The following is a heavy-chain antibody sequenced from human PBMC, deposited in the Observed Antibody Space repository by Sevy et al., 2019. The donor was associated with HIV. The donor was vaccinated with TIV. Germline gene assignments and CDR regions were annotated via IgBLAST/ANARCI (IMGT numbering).Heavy chain of an antibody. CDR3: ASEAVAGGLGGYYYYGMDV. Sequence: ASVKVSCKASGYTFTGYYMHWVRQAPGQGLEWMGWINPNSGGTNYAQTFQGRVTMTRDTSISTAYMELSRLRSDDTAVYYCASEAVAGGLGGYYYYGMDVWGQGTTVTVSS. D-gene: IGHD6-19*01. J-gene: IGHJ6*02. V-gene: IGHV1-2*02. CDR1: GYTFTGYY. CDR2: INPNSGGT.